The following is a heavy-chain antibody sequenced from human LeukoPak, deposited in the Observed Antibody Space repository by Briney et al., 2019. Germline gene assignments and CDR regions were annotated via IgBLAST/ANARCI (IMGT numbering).Heavy chain of an antibody. CDR3: ARVGVTTSYYYAMDV. Sequence: GRSLRLSCAASGFTFSSYAMHWVRQAPGKGLEWVAVTSYDGSDKYYADSVKGRFTISRDNSKNTLYLQMNSLRAEDTAVYYCARVGVTTSYYYAMDVWGQGTTVTVSS. CDR2: TSYDGSDK. D-gene: IGHD1-26*01. V-gene: IGHV3-30*04. CDR1: GFTFSSYA. J-gene: IGHJ6*02.